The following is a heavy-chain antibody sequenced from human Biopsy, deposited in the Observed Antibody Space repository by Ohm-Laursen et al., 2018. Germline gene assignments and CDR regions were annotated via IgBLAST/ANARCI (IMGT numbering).Heavy chain of an antibody. D-gene: IGHD1-26*01. V-gene: IGHV3-11*01. CDR2: ISSGGNTK. J-gene: IGHJ4*02. CDR3: AKDLKWDVSADYFDF. CDR1: GFSFRDYY. Sequence: SLRLSCSASGFSFRDYYMTWIRQTPGKGLQWISYISSGGNTKYYADSVKGRFSISRDNSKNTLYLQMKSLRAEDTALYYCAKDLKWDVSADYFDFWGQGTLVTVSS.